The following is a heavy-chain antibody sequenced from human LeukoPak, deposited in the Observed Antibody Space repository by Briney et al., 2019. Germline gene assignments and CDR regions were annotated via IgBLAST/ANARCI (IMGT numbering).Heavy chain of an antibody. D-gene: IGHD3-10*01. CDR2: IKQDGSEK. CDR1: GFTSSSYW. Sequence: GGSLRLSCAASGFTSSSYWMSWVRQAPGKGLEWVANIKQDGSEKYYVDSVKGRFTISRDNAKNSLYLQMNSLRAEDTAVYYCARERYYYGSGSYDTPPGFNWFDPWGQGTLVTVSS. J-gene: IGHJ5*02. V-gene: IGHV3-7*01. CDR3: ARERYYYGSGSYDTPPGFNWFDP.